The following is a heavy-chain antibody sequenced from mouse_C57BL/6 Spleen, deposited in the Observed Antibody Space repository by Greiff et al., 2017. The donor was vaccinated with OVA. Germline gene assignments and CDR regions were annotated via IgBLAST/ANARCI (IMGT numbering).Heavy chain of an antibody. J-gene: IGHJ3*01. CDR3: AREGGGYYLFAY. V-gene: IGHV1-50*01. D-gene: IGHD2-3*01. CDR2: IDPSDSYT. CDR1: GYTFTSYW. Sequence: QVQLQQPGAELVKPGASVKLSCKASGYTFTSYWMQWVKQRPGQGLEWIGEIDPSDSYTNYNQKFKGKATLTVDTSSSTAYMQLSSLTSEDSAVYYCAREGGGYYLFAYWGQGTLVTVSA.